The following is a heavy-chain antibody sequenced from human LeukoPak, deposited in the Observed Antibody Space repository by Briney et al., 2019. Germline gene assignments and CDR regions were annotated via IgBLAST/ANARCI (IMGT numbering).Heavy chain of an antibody. Sequence: PSETLSLTCGVYDGSFSGHYWGWIRQPPGKGLEWIGSIYHSGSTYYNPSLKSRVTISVDTSENQFSLKLSSVTAADTAVYYCARGGRTDSSSWFARSYFDYWGQGTLVTVSS. D-gene: IGHD6-13*01. J-gene: IGHJ4*02. V-gene: IGHV4-38-2*01. CDR3: ARGGRTDSSSWFARSYFDY. CDR1: DGSFSGHY. CDR2: IYHSGST.